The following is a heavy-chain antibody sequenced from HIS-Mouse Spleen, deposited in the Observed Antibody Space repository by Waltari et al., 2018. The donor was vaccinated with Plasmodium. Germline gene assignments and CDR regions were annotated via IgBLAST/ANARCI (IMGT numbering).Heavy chain of an antibody. J-gene: IGHJ4*02. D-gene: IGHD3-10*01. CDR2: INHSGST. Sequence: TPGKGLEWMGEINHSGSTNYNPSLKSRVTISVDTSKNQFSLKLSSVTAADTAVYYCASSGSGSYYYWGQGTLVTVSS. CDR3: ASSGSGSYYY. V-gene: IGHV4-34*01.